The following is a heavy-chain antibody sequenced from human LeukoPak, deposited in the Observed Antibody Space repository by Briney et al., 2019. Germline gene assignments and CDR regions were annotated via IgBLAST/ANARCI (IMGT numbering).Heavy chain of an antibody. CDR3: ARDNGIAVAGSRFDY. J-gene: IGHJ4*02. CDR1: GGSISSYY. V-gene: IGHV4-59*01. D-gene: IGHD6-19*01. CDR2: IYYSGST. Sequence: SETLSLTCTVSGGSISSYYWSWIRQPPGKGLEWIGYIYYSGSTNYNPSLKSRVTISVDTSKNQFSLKLSSVTAADTAVYYCARDNGIAVAGSRFDYWGQGTLVTVSS.